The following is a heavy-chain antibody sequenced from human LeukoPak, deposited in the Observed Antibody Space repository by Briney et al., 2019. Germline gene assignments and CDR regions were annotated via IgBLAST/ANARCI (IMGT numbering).Heavy chain of an antibody. Sequence: PSKTLSLTCTVSGYSISSGYYWSWIRQPAGKGLEWIGRIYTSGSTNYNPSLKSRVTMSVDTSKNQFSLKLSSVTAADTAVYYCAREGYYYDSSGYYYVVEYWGQGTLVTVSS. J-gene: IGHJ4*02. CDR2: IYTSGST. D-gene: IGHD3-22*01. CDR3: AREGYYYDSSGYYYVVEY. CDR1: GYSISSGYY. V-gene: IGHV4-4*07.